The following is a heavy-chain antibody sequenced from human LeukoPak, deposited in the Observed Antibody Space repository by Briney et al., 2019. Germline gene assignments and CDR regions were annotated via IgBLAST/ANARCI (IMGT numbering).Heavy chain of an antibody. V-gene: IGHV4-30-4*08. J-gene: IGHJ4*02. D-gene: IGHD5-18*01. CDR2: IYYSGST. Sequence: SWVRQAPGKGLEWIGYIYYSGSTYYNPSLKSRVTISVDTSKNQFSLKLSSVTAADTAVYYCARGHLGYSYADNDNYFDYWGQGTLVTVSS. CDR3: ARGHLGYSYADNDNYFDY.